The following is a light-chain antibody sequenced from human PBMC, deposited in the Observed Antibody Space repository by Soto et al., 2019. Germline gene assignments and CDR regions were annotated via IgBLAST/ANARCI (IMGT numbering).Light chain of an antibody. CDR3: EQYGSSPLT. J-gene: IGKJ4*01. Sequence: EMVLAQSPGALSLSPGERSTLSCRAGQSVSSIYLSWYQQKPGQAPRLLIYGASSRATGIPDRVSGSGSGTDFTLTISRLEPEDFAVYYCEQYGSSPLTFGGGTKVDIK. V-gene: IGKV3-20*01. CDR2: GAS. CDR1: QSVSSIY.